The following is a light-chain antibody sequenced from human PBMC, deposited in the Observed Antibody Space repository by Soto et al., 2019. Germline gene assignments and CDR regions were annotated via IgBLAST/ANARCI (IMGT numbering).Light chain of an antibody. J-gene: IGKJ2*01. V-gene: IGKV3-15*01. CDR1: QSVSGN. Sequence: EIVMTQSPAILSVSPGERANLSCRASQSVSGNLAWYQQTPGQPPRLLIYAATTRAPGVPDRFSGSGSGTDFSLTISSLQSEDFAVYYCQQYNNWPPETFGQGTKLEIK. CDR2: AAT. CDR3: QQYNNWPPET.